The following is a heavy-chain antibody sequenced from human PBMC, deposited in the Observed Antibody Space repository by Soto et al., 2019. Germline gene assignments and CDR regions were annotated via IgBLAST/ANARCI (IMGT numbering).Heavy chain of an antibody. J-gene: IGHJ4*02. CDR3: AHTVARGAYWETFNY. CDR1: GFSLMTNGVG. Sequence: QITLKESGPTLVKPTQTLTLTCTVSGFSLMTNGVGVGWFRQPPAKALEWLALIYRDDDKRYRPSLNSRVTVTRDNNKNQVVLTMTSMDPVDTATYYCAHTVARGAYWETFNYWGQGTLVTVSS. CDR2: IYRDDDK. D-gene: IGHD1-26*01. V-gene: IGHV2-5*02.